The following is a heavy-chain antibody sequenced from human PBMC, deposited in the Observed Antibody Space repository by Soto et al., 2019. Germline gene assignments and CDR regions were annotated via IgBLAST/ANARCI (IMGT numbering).Heavy chain of an antibody. CDR3: ARSSGYATPLDQ. V-gene: IGHV4-59*01. Sequence: SETLSLTCTVSGGSMNTFYWNWIRQSPGKGLEWIGYIYFRGSTHYHPSLQSRVSISIDMSQNQFSLELNSVTTADTAAYYCARSSGYATPLDQWGQGTLVTVSS. CDR2: IYFRGST. D-gene: IGHD3-22*01. J-gene: IGHJ4*02. CDR1: GGSMNTFY.